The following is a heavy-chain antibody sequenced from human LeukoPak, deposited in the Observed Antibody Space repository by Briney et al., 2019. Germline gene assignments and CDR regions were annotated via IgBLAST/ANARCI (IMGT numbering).Heavy chain of an antibody. CDR1: GYSFTSYW. V-gene: IGHV5-51*01. D-gene: IGHD3-3*01. CDR2: IYPGDSDT. CDR3: ARAVGTGFWSGYYTGNWFDP. J-gene: IGHJ5*02. Sequence: GESLKISCKGSGYSFTSYWIGWVRQMPGKGLEWMGIIYPGDSDTRYSPSFQGQVAISADKSISTAYLQWSSLKASDTAMYYCARAVGTGFWSGYYTGNWFDPWGQGTLVTVSS.